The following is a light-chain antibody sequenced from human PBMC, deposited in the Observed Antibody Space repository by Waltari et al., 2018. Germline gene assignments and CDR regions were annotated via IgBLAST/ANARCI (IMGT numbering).Light chain of an antibody. Sequence: QPALTQPAPVSGSPAQSITTSCTGRSSAVGGYDSVSWYQHHPGKAPKLIIYDVSKRPSGVSNRFSGSKSGNTASLTISGLQAEDEADYYCSSYTRSSTSFGTGTKVTVL. CDR1: SSAVGGYDS. CDR3: SSYTRSSTS. J-gene: IGLJ1*01. V-gene: IGLV2-14*03. CDR2: DVS.